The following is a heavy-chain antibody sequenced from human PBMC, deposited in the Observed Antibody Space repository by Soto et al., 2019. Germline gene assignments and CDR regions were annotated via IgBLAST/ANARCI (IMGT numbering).Heavy chain of an antibody. V-gene: IGHV5-51*01. J-gene: IGHJ3*02. CDR2: IYPVYSVT. Sequence: GESLKTACKGSGYCYTSYWIVTVGQMPGKGLEWMGVIYPVYSVTRYSPSLKRKVTISADKSISTAYLQWSSLKASDTAMYYCATEGPSEAFDIWGQGTMVTVSS. CDR1: GYCYTSYW. CDR3: ATEGPSEAFDI.